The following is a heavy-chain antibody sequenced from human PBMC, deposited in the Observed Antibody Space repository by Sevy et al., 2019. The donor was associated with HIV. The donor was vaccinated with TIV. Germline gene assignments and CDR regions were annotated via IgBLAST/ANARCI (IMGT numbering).Heavy chain of an antibody. Sequence: GGSLRLSCAASGFTFSSYGMHWVRQAPGKGLEWVAVLSSDGNNKYYADSVKGRFTISRDNSKNTLDLQMNSLRADDTAMYYCAKEAGYTVDWYPGYWGQGTLVTVSS. V-gene: IGHV3-30*18. J-gene: IGHJ4*02. D-gene: IGHD3-9*01. CDR2: LSSDGNNK. CDR3: AKEAGYTVDWYPGY. CDR1: GFTFSSYG.